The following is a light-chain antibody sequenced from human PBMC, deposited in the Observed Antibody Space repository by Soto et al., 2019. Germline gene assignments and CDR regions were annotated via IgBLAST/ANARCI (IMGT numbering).Light chain of an antibody. Sequence: PGESATLSCRASQTVSRSYFVWYQQKPGRAPRLLIYGASARAPGIPDRFSGTGSGTESTLTISRLEPEDFAVYFCQHFDSSPTFDGGTKVEIK. CDR2: GAS. CDR1: QTVSRSY. V-gene: IGKV3-20*01. J-gene: IGKJ4*01. CDR3: QHFDSSPT.